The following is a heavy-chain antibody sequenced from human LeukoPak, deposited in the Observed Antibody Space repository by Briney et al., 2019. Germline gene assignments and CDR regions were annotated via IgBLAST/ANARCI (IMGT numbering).Heavy chain of an antibody. CDR3: TRMTTGHDY. CDR1: GVSFNDYY. J-gene: IGHJ4*02. D-gene: IGHD4-17*01. V-gene: IGHV4-34*01. CDR2: INHSGYT. Sequence: SVTLSLTCAVSGVSFNDYYWSWVRQTPGKGLEWIGEINHSGYTNDSPSLKSRVTLSIDTSRKQFSLNLRSVTVADTGIYYCTRMTTGHDYWGQGTLVTVSS.